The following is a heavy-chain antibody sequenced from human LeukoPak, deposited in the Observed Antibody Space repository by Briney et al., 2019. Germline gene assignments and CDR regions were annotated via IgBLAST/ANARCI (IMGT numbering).Heavy chain of an antibody. Sequence: SETLSLTCGVSGXSITNTNYWTWVRQPPGKGLEWIGEVNLQGSTNYNPSLMGRVAIAVDTSENHISLQLTSVTAADTAVYYCAREGGPYRPLDYSGQGTLVTVSS. J-gene: IGHJ4*02. CDR3: AREGGPYRPLDY. CDR2: VNLQGST. CDR1: GXSITNTNY. V-gene: IGHV4-4*02.